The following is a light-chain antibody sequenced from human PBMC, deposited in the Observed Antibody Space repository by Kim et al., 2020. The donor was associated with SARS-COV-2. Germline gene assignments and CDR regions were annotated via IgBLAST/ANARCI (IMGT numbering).Light chain of an antibody. CDR1: SDDFDTSDY. Sequence: QSALTQPASVSGSPGQSITISCTGSSDDFDTSDYVSWYQHHPDRAPKLIIYDVTKRPSGISDRFSGSKSGTSATLGITGLQPGDEADYFCGTWDASLTAGEVFGGGTQLTVL. V-gene: IGLV2-14*03. CDR3: GTWDASLTAGEV. J-gene: IGLJ2*01. CDR2: DVT.